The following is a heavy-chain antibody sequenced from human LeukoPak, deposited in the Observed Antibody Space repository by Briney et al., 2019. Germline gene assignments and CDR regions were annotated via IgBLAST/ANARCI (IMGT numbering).Heavy chain of an antibody. D-gene: IGHD3-22*01. J-gene: IGHJ5*02. CDR3: ARHTNYYDSSHNWFDP. V-gene: IGHV4-59*08. Sequence: SETLSLTCTVSGGPISSYYWSWIRQPPGKGLEWIGYIYYSGSTNYNPSLKSRVTISVDTSKNQFSLKLSSVTAADTAVYYCARHTNYYDSSHNWFDPWGQGTLVTVSS. CDR1: GGPISSYY. CDR2: IYYSGST.